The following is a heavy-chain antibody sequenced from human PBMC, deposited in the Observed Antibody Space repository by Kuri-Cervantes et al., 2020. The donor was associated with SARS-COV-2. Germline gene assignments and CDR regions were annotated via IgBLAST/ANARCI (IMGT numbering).Heavy chain of an antibody. V-gene: IGHV4-39*01. CDR1: GGSISSRSYY. CDR2: IYYSGST. J-gene: IGHJ4*02. Sequence: SETLSLTCSVSGGSISSRSYYWGWIRQPPGKGREWIGSIYYSGSTNYNPTLKSRVTISVDTSTNQFFLNLTSVTAADTAVYYCARPLGEDIVVVPAATFDYWGQGTLVTVSS. CDR3: ARPLGEDIVVVPAATFDY. D-gene: IGHD2-2*01.